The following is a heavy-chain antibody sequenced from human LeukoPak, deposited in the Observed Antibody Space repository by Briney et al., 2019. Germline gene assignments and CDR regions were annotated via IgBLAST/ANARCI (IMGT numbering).Heavy chain of an antibody. Sequence: ASVKVSCKASGYTFTSYYMHWVRQAPGQGLEWMGIINPSGGSTSYAQKFQGRVTMTRDTFTSTVYMELSSLRSEDTAVYYCAGGWPNYYYGMDVWGKGTTVTVSS. CDR2: INPSGGST. V-gene: IGHV1-46*01. CDR3: AGGWPNYYYGMDV. CDR1: GYTFTSYY. J-gene: IGHJ6*04.